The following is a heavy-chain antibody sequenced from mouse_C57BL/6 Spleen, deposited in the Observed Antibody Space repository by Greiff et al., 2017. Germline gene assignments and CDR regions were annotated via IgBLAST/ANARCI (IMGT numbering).Heavy chain of an antibody. J-gene: IGHJ2*01. CDR2: ISSGSSTI. CDR1: GFTFSDYG. Sequence: EVKLMESGGGLVKPGGSLQLSCAASGFTFSDYGMHWVRQAPEKGLEWVAYISSGSSTIYYADTVKGRFTISRDNAKNTLFLQMTSLRSEDTAMYYCARGGNYFDYWGQGTTLTVSS. V-gene: IGHV5-17*01. CDR3: ARGGNYFDY. D-gene: IGHD1-1*02.